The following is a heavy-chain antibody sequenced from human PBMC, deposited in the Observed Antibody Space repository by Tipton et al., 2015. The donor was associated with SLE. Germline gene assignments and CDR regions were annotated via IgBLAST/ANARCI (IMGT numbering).Heavy chain of an antibody. CDR3: ARHLPYSVPTIGSGHFYMDV. CDR2: ISPYSGNS. J-gene: IGHJ6*03. Sequence: QSGAEVKKPGASVKVSCRTSAYSFTKYDIIWVRQAPGQGLEWMGWISPYSGNSDSAQKFQGRLTLTTDTSTSTAFMDLRSLISDDTAIYYCARHLPYSVPTIGSGHFYMDVWGKGTTVTISS. D-gene: IGHD3-10*01. CDR1: AYSFTKYD. V-gene: IGHV1-18*01.